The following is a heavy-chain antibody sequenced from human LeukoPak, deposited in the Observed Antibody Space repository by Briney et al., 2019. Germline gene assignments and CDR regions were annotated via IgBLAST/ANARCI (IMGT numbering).Heavy chain of an antibody. Sequence: LSLTCAVYGGPFRGYYWSWIRQPPGKGLWWVSYIIIRSSIIYSADSVKGRFTISRDNAKNSLYLQRNSLRDEDTAVYYCARDRGWFGELLSHYYYYGMDVWGQGTTVTVSS. J-gene: IGHJ6*02. D-gene: IGHD3-10*01. V-gene: IGHV3-11*04. CDR1: GGPFRGYY. CDR3: ARDRGWFGELLSHYYYYGMDV. CDR2: IIIRSSII.